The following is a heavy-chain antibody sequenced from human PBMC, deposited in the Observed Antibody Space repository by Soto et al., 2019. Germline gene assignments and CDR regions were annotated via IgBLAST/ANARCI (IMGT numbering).Heavy chain of an antibody. CDR2: ISSSGSTI. CDR3: ARGGVYYDSSGYYSVPDY. V-gene: IGHV3-48*03. D-gene: IGHD3-22*01. J-gene: IGHJ4*02. CDR1: GFTFSSYE. Sequence: GSLRLSCAASGFTFSSYEMNWVRQAPGKGLEWVSYISSSGSTIYYADSVKGRFTISRDNAKNSLYLQMNSLRAEDTAVYYCARGGVYYDSSGYYSVPDYWGQGTLVTVS.